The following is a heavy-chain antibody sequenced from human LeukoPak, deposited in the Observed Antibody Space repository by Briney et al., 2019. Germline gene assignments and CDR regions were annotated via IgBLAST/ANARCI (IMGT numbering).Heavy chain of an antibody. V-gene: IGHV4-4*02. CDR1: GGPISSSNW. CDR3: AKLTFGGVIVLSFGFDY. D-gene: IGHD3-16*02. CDR2: IYHSGST. Sequence: SETLSLTCAVSGGPISSSNWWGWVRQSPGKGLEWIGEIYHSGSTNYNPSLKSRVTVSVDKSKNQFSLKLRSVTAADTAVYYCAKLTFGGVIVLSFGFDYWGQGTLVTVSS. J-gene: IGHJ4*02.